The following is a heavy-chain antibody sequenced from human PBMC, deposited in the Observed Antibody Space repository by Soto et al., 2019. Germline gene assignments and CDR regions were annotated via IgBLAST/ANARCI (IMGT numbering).Heavy chain of an antibody. Sequence: QVQLVQSGGEVKKPGASVKVSCKASGYTFTSYGISWVRQAPGQGLEWMGWISGYNGKTNYAQKVQDRVTMTTDTSTSTVYMELRSLRSDDTAVYYCASEGAVPYYCYGMDVGGQGTTVTVSS. CDR1: GYTFTSYG. J-gene: IGHJ6*02. CDR2: ISGYNGKT. D-gene: IGHD3-16*01. V-gene: IGHV1-18*01. CDR3: ASEGAVPYYCYGMDV.